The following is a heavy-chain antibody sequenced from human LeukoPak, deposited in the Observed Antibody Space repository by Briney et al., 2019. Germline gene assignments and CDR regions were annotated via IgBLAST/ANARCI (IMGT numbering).Heavy chain of an antibody. CDR3: ARDLRIVSGSYLDY. CDR2: ISSSGSTI. Sequence: PGGSLRLSCAASGFTFSSYEMNWVRQAPGKGLEWVSYISSSGSTIYYADSVKGRFISSRDNTKNSLHLQMNSLRAEDTAIYYCARDLRIVSGSYLDYWGQGTLVTVSS. J-gene: IGHJ4*02. CDR1: GFTFSSYE. D-gene: IGHD1-26*01. V-gene: IGHV3-48*03.